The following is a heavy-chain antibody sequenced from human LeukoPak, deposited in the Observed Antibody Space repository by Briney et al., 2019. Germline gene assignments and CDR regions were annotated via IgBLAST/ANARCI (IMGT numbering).Heavy chain of an antibody. CDR2: IRSKAYGGTT. Sequence: GGSLRLSCAASGFTFGDYAMSWFRQAPGKGLEWVGFIRSKAYGGTTEYAASVKGRFTISRDDSKSIAYLQMNSLKTEDTAVYYCIPDVYSSGYYYFDYWGQGTLVTVSS. CDR1: GFTFGDYA. J-gene: IGHJ4*02. CDR3: IPDVYSSGYYYFDY. D-gene: IGHD3-22*01. V-gene: IGHV3-49*03.